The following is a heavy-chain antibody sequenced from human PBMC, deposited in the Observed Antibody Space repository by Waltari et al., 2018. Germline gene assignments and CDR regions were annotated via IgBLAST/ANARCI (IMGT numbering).Heavy chain of an antibody. CDR2: ISRSGTSV. CDR1: GFTLTDYY. CDR3: ARDHKTSDAHDI. Sequence: QMKLVESGGGLVRPGGSLRLSCTASGFTLTDYYMSWIRQAPGKGLEWVSYISRSGTSVFYRDSVKGRFTISRDSADNSLYLQMNDLRDEDTAVSYCARDHKTSDAHDIWGQGTMVTVSS. J-gene: IGHJ3*02. V-gene: IGHV3-11*04.